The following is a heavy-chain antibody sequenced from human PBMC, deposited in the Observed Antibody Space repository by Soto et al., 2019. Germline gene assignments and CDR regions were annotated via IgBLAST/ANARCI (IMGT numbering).Heavy chain of an antibody. CDR2: INAGNGNT. Sequence: ASVKASCKASGYTFTSYAMHWVRQAPGQRLEWMGWINAGNGNTKYSQQFQERVTITRDMSTSTAYMELSSLRSEDTAVYYCAAPPNRDAYNYGYWGQGTLVTVSS. CDR1: GYTFTSYA. V-gene: IGHV1-3*01. CDR3: AAPPNRDAYNYGY. D-gene: IGHD5-12*01. J-gene: IGHJ4*02.